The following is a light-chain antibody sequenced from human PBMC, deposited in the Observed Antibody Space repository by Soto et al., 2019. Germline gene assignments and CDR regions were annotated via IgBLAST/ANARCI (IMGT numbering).Light chain of an antibody. Sequence: EIVLTQSPGPLSLSPGERATLSCRVSQSVSSSYLAWYQQKPGQAPRILIDGASSRATSIPDRFSGSGSGTDFPLTISRLEPEDFAVYYYQQYGSSPRTFGQGNKVEIK. CDR1: QSVSSSY. V-gene: IGKV3-20*01. CDR2: GAS. J-gene: IGKJ1*01. CDR3: QQYGSSPRT.